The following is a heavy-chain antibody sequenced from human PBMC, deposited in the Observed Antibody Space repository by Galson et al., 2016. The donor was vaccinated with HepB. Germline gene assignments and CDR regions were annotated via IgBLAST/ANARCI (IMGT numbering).Heavy chain of an antibody. CDR3: AKRMSYSYYYAMDI. CDR1: GFFFSNFV. CDR2: ISDNTAGT. J-gene: IGHJ6*02. D-gene: IGHD2-15*01. V-gene: IGHV3-23*01. Sequence: SLRLSCAASGFFFSNFVMTWVRQAPGKGLEWVSDISDNTAGTKYADSVKGRFTISRDNSKNTAYLQMNSLRGEDTALYYCAKRMSYSYYYAMDIWGQGTTVTVSS.